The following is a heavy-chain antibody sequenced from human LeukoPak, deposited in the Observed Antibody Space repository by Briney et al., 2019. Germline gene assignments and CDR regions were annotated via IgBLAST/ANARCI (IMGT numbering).Heavy chain of an antibody. Sequence: SETLSLTCAVYGGSFSGYYWSWIRQPPGKGLEWIGEINHSGSTNYNPSLKSRVTVSVDTSKNQFSLKLSSVTAADTAVYYCARAGYSSGWYPYWGQGTLVTVSS. CDR3: ARAGYSSGWYPY. D-gene: IGHD6-19*01. J-gene: IGHJ4*02. CDR1: GGSFSGYY. V-gene: IGHV4-34*01. CDR2: INHSGST.